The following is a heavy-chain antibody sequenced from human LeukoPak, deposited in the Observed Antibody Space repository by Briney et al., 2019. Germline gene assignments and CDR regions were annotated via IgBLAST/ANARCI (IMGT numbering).Heavy chain of an antibody. J-gene: IGHJ4*02. CDR3: ARDEVQQLVPFDY. D-gene: IGHD6-13*01. CDR1: GYTFTSYY. V-gene: IGHV1-46*01. CDR2: INPSGGST. Sequence: ASVKVSCKASGYTFTSYYMHWVRQAPGQGLEWMGIINPSGGSTSYAQKLQGRVTMTTDTSTSTAYMELRSLRSDDTAVYYCARDEVQQLVPFDYWGQGTLVTVSS.